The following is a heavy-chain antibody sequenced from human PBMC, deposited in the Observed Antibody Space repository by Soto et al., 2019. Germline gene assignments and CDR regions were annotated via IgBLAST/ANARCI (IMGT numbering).Heavy chain of an antibody. CDR3: AKTAAGGKNYYGMDV. CDR2: IYPGDSDT. J-gene: IGHJ6*02. D-gene: IGHD6-13*01. Sequence: EVQLVQSGAEVKKPGESLKISCKGSGYSFTSYWIGWARQMPGKGLEWMGIIYPGDSDTRYSPSFQGQVTISADKSIRTAYLQWSSLKASDTAMYYCAKTAAGGKNYYGMDVWGQGTTVTVSS. CDR1: GYSFTSYW. V-gene: IGHV5-51*01.